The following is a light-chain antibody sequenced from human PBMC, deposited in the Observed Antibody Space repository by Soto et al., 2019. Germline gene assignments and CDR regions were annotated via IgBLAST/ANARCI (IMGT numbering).Light chain of an antibody. CDR1: NIGRKS. Sequence: SYELTQTPSVSVAPGKTARIPCGGNNIGRKSVHWFQQRPGQAPVLVIYYDSDRPSGIPERFSGSNSGNTATLTISRVEAGDEADYYCQVWDSGSDHRVFGGGTKVTVL. J-gene: IGLJ3*02. V-gene: IGLV3-21*04. CDR3: QVWDSGSDHRV. CDR2: YDS.